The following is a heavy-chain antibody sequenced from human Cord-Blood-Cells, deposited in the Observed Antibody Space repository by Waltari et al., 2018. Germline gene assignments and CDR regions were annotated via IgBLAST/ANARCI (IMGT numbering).Heavy chain of an antibody. CDR3: ARLPPAARPFDY. J-gene: IGHJ4*02. Sequence: QVQLQQWGAGLLKPSETLSLTCAVYGGSLCGYYWSWIRQHPGKGLEWIGEINHSGSTNYNPSLKSRVTISVDTSKNQFSLKLSSVTAADTAVYYCARLPPAARPFDYWGQGTLVTVSS. D-gene: IGHD6-6*01. CDR1: GGSLCGYY. V-gene: IGHV4-34*01. CDR2: INHSGST.